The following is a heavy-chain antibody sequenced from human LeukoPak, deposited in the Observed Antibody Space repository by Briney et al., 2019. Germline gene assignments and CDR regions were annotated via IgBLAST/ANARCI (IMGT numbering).Heavy chain of an antibody. CDR2: ISYDGSNK. J-gene: IGHJ4*02. D-gene: IGHD5-24*01. Sequence: GGSLRLSCAASGFTFSSYAMHWVRQAPGKGLEWVAVISYDGSNKYYADSVKGRFTISRDNFKNTLYLQMNSLRAEDTAVYYCARDGENGSTPYYFDYWGQGTLVTVSS. CDR1: GFTFSSYA. V-gene: IGHV3-30*01. CDR3: ARDGENGSTPYYFDY.